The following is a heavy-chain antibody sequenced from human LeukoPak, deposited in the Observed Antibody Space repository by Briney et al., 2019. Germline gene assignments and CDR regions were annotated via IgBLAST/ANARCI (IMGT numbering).Heavy chain of an antibody. J-gene: IGHJ6*02. Sequence: SETLSLTCAVYGGSFSGYYWSWIRQPPGKGLERIGEINHSGSTNYNPSLKSRVTISVDTSKNQFSLKLSSVTAADTAVYYCARVRRGNSSGWYIPSPYYYYGMDVWGQGTTVTVSS. CDR3: ARVRRGNSSGWYIPSPYYYYGMDV. CDR2: INHSGST. CDR1: GGSFSGYY. V-gene: IGHV4-34*01. D-gene: IGHD6-19*01.